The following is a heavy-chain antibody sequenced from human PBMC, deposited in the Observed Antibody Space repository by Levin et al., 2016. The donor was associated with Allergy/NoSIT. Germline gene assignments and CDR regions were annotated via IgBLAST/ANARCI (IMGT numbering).Heavy chain of an antibody. J-gene: IGHJ4*02. Sequence: WVRQAPGQGLEWMGGIIPIFGTTNYAQKFQGRVTITADESTSTAYMELSSLRSEDTAVYYCARPQNDYGFYYFDYWGQGTLVTVSS. CDR3: ARPQNDYGFYYFDY. D-gene: IGHD4-17*01. CDR2: IIPIFGTT. V-gene: IGHV1-69*01.